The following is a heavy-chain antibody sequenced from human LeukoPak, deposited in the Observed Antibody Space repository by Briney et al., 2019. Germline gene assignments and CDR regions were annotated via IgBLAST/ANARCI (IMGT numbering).Heavy chain of an antibody. CDR1: GFRFSDYY. D-gene: IGHD3-10*02. J-gene: IGHJ5*02. Sequence: GGSLRLSCAASGFRFSDYYMSWIRQAPGKGLEWVSYITNSGRSMYYADSVNGRFTISRDDAKNSLYLQMNSLRAEDTAVYYCARNDYVSGGDWFDPWGQGTLVTVSS. V-gene: IGHV3-11*01. CDR2: ITNSGRSM. CDR3: ARNDYVSGGDWFDP.